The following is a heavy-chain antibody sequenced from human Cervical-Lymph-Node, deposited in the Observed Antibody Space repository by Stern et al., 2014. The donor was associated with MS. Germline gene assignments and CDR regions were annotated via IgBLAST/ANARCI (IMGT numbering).Heavy chain of an antibody. CDR1: GYRFTNNW. CDR3: ARRGHGYMGIDY. V-gene: IGHV5-51*03. Sequence: EVQLVESGAEVRKPGESLRISCEVSGYRFTNNWIGWVRQVPGKGLEWMGITYPGNDEARYSRSFQGQVSILVDKSNSITYLQWSSLKASDTAIYYCARRGHGYMGIDYWGQGTLVTVSS. J-gene: IGHJ4*02. D-gene: IGHD1-1*01. CDR2: TYPGNDEA.